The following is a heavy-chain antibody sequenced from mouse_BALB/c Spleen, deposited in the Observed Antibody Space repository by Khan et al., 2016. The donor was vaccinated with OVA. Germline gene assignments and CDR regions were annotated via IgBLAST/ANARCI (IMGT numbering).Heavy chain of an antibody. CDR3: ARQPYYDYYIMDY. D-gene: IGHD2-10*01. V-gene: IGHV2-6-1*01. Sequence: QVQLNESGPGLVAPSQSLSITCTISGFSLTNYGVHWVRQPPGKGLEWLVVIWSDGSTTYDSALKSRLTISTDNSKSQVFFEMDSLQTADTAMYYCARQPYYDYYIMDYWGQGTSVTVSS. J-gene: IGHJ4*01. CDR1: GFSLTNYG. CDR2: IWSDGST.